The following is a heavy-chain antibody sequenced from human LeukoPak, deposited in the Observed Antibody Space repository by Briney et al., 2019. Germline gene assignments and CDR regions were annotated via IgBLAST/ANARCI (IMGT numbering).Heavy chain of an antibody. V-gene: IGHV4-39*01. Sequence: PSETLSLTCTVSGGSISSSSYYWGWIRQPPGKGLEWIGSIYYSGSTYYNPSLKSRVTISIDTSKNQFSLKLSSVTAADTAVYYCARHEVVVVPECFDYWGQGTLVTVSS. CDR3: ARHEVVVVPECFDY. J-gene: IGHJ4*02. CDR2: IYYSGST. D-gene: IGHD2-15*01. CDR1: GGSISSSSYY.